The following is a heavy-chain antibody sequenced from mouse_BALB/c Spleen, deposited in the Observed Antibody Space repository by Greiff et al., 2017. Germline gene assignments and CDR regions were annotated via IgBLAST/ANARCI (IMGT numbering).Heavy chain of an antibody. D-gene: IGHD2-1*01. J-gene: IGHJ1*01. CDR3: VRDRGNGYFDV. V-gene: IGHV2-9-2*01. CDR1: GFSLTSYD. CDR2: IWTGGGT. Sequence: VKLVESGPGLVAPSQSLSITCTVSGFSLTSYDISWIRQPPGKGLEWLGVIWTGGGTNYNSAFMSRLSISKDNSKSQVFLKMNSLQTDDTAIYYCVRDRGNGYFDVWGAGTTVTVSS.